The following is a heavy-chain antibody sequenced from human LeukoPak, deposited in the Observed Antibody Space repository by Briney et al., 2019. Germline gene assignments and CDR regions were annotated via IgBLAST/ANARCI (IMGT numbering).Heavy chain of an antibody. CDR2: IYWNDDK. J-gene: IGHJ4*02. Sequence: SGPTLVKPTQTLTLTCTFSGFSLSTSGVGVGWIRQPPGKALEWLALIYWNDDKRYSPSLKSRLTITKDTSKNQVVLTMTNMDPVDTATYYCAHSTSSPVFRFLEWLSNTYYFDYWGQGTLVTVSS. V-gene: IGHV2-5*01. CDR3: AHSTSSPVFRFLEWLSNTYYFDY. D-gene: IGHD3-3*01. CDR1: GFSLSTSGVG.